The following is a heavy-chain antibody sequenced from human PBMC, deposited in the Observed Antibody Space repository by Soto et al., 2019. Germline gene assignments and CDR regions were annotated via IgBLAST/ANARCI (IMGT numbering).Heavy chain of an antibody. CDR1: GFTFSDYW. Sequence: EVHLVESGGDLVQPGGSLRLSCVASGFTFSDYWMTWVRQTPGKGLEGVANMNPDGSEQYYLDSVKGRFTISRDNAKNWLYLLMNSLRGEDTAVYYCTRDLGHDCGPWGEGTEVIVSS. CDR3: TRDLGHDCGP. D-gene: IGHD5-12*01. J-gene: IGHJ5*02. V-gene: IGHV3-7*04. CDR2: MNPDGSEQ.